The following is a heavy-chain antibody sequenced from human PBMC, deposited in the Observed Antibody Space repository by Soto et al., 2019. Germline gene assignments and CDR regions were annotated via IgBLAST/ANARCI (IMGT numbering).Heavy chain of an antibody. CDR2: IIPILGTA. J-gene: IGHJ3*02. V-gene: IGHV1-69*13. D-gene: IGHD2-15*01. CDR3: ARSAGFDYSDAFDI. CDR1: GGTFSSYA. Sequence: ASVKVSCKASGGTFSSYAISWVRQAPGQGLEWMGGIIPILGTANYAQKFQGRVTITADESTSTAYMELSSLTSEDTAVYYCARSAGFDYSDAFDIWGQGTMVTVSS.